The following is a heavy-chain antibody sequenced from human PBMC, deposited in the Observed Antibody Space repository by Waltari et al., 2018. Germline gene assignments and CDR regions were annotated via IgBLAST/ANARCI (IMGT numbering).Heavy chain of an antibody. V-gene: IGHV4-59*01. CDR1: GGSISGYY. Sequence: QVQLQESGPGLVKPSETLSLTCTVSGGSISGYYWSWIRQPPGKGLEWIGYTHYSGSTNYNPSLKSRVTISVDTSKNQFSLKLSSVTAADTAVYYCARARRGPNDAFDIWGQGTMVTVSS. CDR2: THYSGST. CDR3: ARARRGPNDAFDI. D-gene: IGHD5-12*01. J-gene: IGHJ3*02.